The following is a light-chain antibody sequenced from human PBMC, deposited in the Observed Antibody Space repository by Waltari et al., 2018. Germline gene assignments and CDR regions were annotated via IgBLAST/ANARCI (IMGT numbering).Light chain of an antibody. CDR1: DSNIGAGSA. J-gene: IGLJ2*01. CDR3: QACDSTFGVV. CDR2: DNT. Sequence: QSVLTQPPSVSGAPGQSVQISCPGSDSNIGAGSAVHWYQQLPGIAPRLIIFDNTHRASGVPDRFSGTKFGTSASLAINGLRAEDEADYYCQACDSTFGVVFGGGTKLTVL. V-gene: IGLV1-40*01.